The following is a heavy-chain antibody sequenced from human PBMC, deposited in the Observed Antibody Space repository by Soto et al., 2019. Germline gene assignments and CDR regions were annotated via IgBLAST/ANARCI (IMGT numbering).Heavy chain of an antibody. Sequence: EEQLLESGGGLVQPGGSLRLSCAASGFTFSTFAMSWVRQAPGKGLEWVSALSGSGGTIYYADSVKGRFNISRDNSKNTLYLQMNSLRVEDTAIYYCAKDTYGALGDYWGQGTLVTVSS. D-gene: IGHD4-17*01. CDR2: LSGSGGTI. CDR3: AKDTYGALGDY. J-gene: IGHJ4*02. V-gene: IGHV3-23*01. CDR1: GFTFSTFA.